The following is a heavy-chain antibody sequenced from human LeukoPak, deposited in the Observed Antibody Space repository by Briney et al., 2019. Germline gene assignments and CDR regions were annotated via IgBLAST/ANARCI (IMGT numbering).Heavy chain of an antibody. Sequence: SETLSLTCTVSGGSTSSSSYYWGWIRQPPGKGLEWIGSIYYSGSTYYNPSLKSRVTISVDTSKNQFSLKLSSVTAADTAVYYCARPEGIDPWGQGTLVTVSS. CDR3: ARPEGIDP. CDR1: GGSTSSSSYY. J-gene: IGHJ5*02. CDR2: IYYSGST. V-gene: IGHV4-39*01.